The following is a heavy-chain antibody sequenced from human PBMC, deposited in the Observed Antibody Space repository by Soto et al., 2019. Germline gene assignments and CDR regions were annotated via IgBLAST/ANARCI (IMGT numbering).Heavy chain of an antibody. Sequence: SETLSLTCTVSGGSISSSSYYWGWIRQPPGKGLEWIVSIYYSGSTYYNPSLKSRVTISVDTSKNQFSLKLSSVTAADTAVYYCASRYYDILTGYYPRAFDIWGQGTMVTVSS. V-gene: IGHV4-39*01. CDR2: IYYSGST. J-gene: IGHJ3*02. CDR3: ASRYYDILTGYYPRAFDI. D-gene: IGHD3-9*01. CDR1: GGSISSSSYY.